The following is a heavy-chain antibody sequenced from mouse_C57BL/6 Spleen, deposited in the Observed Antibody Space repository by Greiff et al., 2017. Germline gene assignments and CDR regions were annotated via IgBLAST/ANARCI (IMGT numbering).Heavy chain of an antibody. V-gene: IGHV1-82*01. CDR2: IYPGDGDT. D-gene: IGHD2-4*01. J-gene: IGHJ3*01. Sequence: VQLQQSGPELVKPGASVKISCKASGYAFSSSWMNWVKQRPGKGLEWIGRIYPGDGDTNYNGKFKGKATLTADKSSSTAYMQLSSLTSEDSAVYFCARVGYDYEAYWGQGTLVTVSA. CDR3: ARVGYDYEAY. CDR1: GYAFSSSW.